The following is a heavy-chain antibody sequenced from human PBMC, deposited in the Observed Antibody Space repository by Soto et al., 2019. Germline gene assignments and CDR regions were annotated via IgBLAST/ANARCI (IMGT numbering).Heavy chain of an antibody. CDR2: TYYRSKWYN. CDR1: GDSVSSKSAA. V-gene: IGHV6-1*01. Sequence: SQTLSLTCAISGDSVSSKSAAWNWIRQSPSRGLEWLGRTYYRSKWYNDYAVSVKSRITINPDTSKNQFSLQLNSVTPEDTAVYYWARVPNPFCLKIGYRDAFCFWGQGTMVHVSS. CDR3: ARVPNPFCLKIGYRDAFCF. J-gene: IGHJ3*01. D-gene: IGHD5-12*01.